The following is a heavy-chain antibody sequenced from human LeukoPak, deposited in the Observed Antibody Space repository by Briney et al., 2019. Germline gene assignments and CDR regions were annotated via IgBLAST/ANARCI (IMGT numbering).Heavy chain of an antibody. V-gene: IGHV4-34*01. D-gene: IGHD3-10*01. Sequence: PSETLSLTCAVYGGSFSGYYWSWIRQPPGKGLEWIGEINHSGSTNYNPSLKSRVTISVDTSKNQFSLKLSSVTAADTAVYYCARAGSYYYYGMDVWGQGTTVTASS. J-gene: IGHJ6*02. CDR1: GGSFSGYY. CDR3: ARAGSYYYYGMDV. CDR2: INHSGST.